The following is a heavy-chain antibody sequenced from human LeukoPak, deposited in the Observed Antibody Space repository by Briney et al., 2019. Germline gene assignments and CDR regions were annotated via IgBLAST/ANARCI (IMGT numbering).Heavy chain of an antibody. Sequence: GGSLRLSCAASGFTFSSYEMNWVRQAPGKGLEWVANIKQDGSEKYYVDSVKGRFTISRDNSKNSLYLQMNSLRAEDTAVYYCATYSSGWSLDYWGQGTLVTVSS. CDR2: IKQDGSEK. CDR3: ATYSSGWSLDY. V-gene: IGHV3-7*02. CDR1: GFTFSSYE. D-gene: IGHD6-19*01. J-gene: IGHJ4*02.